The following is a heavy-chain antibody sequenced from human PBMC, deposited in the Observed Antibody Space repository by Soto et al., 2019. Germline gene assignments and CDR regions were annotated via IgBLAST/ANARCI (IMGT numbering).Heavy chain of an antibody. CDR3: AKDSGTYYYYGMDV. D-gene: IGHD1-26*01. V-gene: IGHV3-9*01. J-gene: IGHJ6*02. CDR2: ITWNIGSI. Sequence: EVQLVESGGGLVQPGRSLRLSCAASGFTFDDYAMHWVRQAPGKGLEWVSGITWNIGSIGYADSVKGRFTISRDNAKNSLYLQMNSLRAEDTALYYCAKDSGTYYYYGMDVWGPGTTVTVSS. CDR1: GFTFDDYA.